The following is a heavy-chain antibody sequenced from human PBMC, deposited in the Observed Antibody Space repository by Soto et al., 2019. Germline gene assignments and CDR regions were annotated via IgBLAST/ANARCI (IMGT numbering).Heavy chain of an antibody. V-gene: IGHV1-18*01. J-gene: IGHJ4*01. Sequence: QVQLVQSGTEVRKPGASVKDSCKASGYTFNRYGISWVRQAPGEGLEWMGWINIYNGKTDYTQKFQGRITMTADTSTTTAYMERRSLRSDDTAVYYCARENWKESPMDFWGHGTLVTVSS. CDR1: GYTFNRYG. D-gene: IGHD1-1*01. CDR3: ARENWKESPMDF. CDR2: INIYNGKT.